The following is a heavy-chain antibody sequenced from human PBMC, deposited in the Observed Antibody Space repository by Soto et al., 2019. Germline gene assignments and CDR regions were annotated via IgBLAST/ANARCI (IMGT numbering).Heavy chain of an antibody. CDR2: IIPVFKTT. CDR3: ARERIVVPTDHLDALDI. V-gene: IGHV1-69*13. Sequence: ASVKVSCKASGGVFSSYAFSWVRQAPGQGLEWMGAIIPVFKTTHYAQKFQGRVTITADESTTSVYMQLSSLRSEDTAVYYCARERIVVPTDHLDALDIWGQGTMVTVSS. J-gene: IGHJ3*02. CDR1: GGVFSSYA. D-gene: IGHD2-21*01.